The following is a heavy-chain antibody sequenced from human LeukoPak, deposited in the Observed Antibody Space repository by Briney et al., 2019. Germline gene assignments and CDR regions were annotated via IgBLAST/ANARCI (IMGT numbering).Heavy chain of an antibody. CDR1: GYTLTELS. CDR2: FDPEDGET. Sequence: ASVKVSCKVSGYTLTELSMHWVRQAPGKGLEWMGGFDPEDGETIYAQKFQGRVTMTEDTSTDTAYMELSSLRSEDTAVYYCATIGDIVVVPAENWFDPGAREPWSPSPQ. CDR3: ATIGDIVVVPAENWFDP. J-gene: IGHJ5*02. D-gene: IGHD2-2*01. V-gene: IGHV1-24*01.